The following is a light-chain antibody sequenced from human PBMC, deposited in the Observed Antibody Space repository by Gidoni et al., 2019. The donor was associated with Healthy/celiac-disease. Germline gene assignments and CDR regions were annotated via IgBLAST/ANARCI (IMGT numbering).Light chain of an antibody. J-gene: IGKJ5*01. CDR3: MQALQTPIT. CDR2: LGS. CDR1: QSLLHSNGYNY. Sequence: EIGMTQSPLFLPVTPGEPASISCRSSQSLLHSNGYNYLDWYLQKPGQSPQLLIYLGSNRASGVPDRFSGSGSGTDFTLKISRVEAEDVGVYYCMQALQTPITFGQGTRLEIK. V-gene: IGKV2-28*01.